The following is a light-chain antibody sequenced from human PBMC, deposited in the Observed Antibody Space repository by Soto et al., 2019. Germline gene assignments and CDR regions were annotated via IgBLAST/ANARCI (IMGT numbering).Light chain of an antibody. V-gene: IGKV3-20*01. CDR2: GAS. CDR3: QQYDSSPQG. CDR1: QSLSSTY. Sequence: EIVLTQSPGTLSLSPGERATLSCRASQSLSSTYLAWYQQKPGQAPRLLIYGASNRATGIPDRFSGSGSGTEFTLTITRLQPEDFAVYYCQQYDSSPQGFGQGARLEIK. J-gene: IGKJ5*01.